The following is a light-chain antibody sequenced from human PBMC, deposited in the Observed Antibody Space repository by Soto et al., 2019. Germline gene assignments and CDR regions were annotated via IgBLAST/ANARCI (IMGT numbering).Light chain of an antibody. CDR1: QSVLYNSKNDRY. Sequence: DIVMTQTPDSLAVSLGESATINCKSSQSVLYNSKNDRYLTWYQQKPGQSPKVLIYWASTRESGVPDRFSGSGSGTDFTLTISNLQAEDVAVYYCQKYYSLPWTFGQGTKVEIK. CDR2: WAS. J-gene: IGKJ1*01. CDR3: QKYYSLPWT. V-gene: IGKV4-1*01.